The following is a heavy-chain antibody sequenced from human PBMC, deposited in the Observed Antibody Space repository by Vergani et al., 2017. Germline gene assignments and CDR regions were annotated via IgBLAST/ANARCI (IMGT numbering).Heavy chain of an antibody. CDR1: ADSISSGSYY. V-gene: IGHV4-39*01. Sequence: QLQLQQSGPGLVKPSETLFLTCTVSADSISSGSYYWGWIRQPPGKSLEWIGSIYYSGLTYYNPSLKSRVAISVDTSKNQFSLKLSSVTAADTAVYYCARHSIAVVPPAYYYYYGMDVWGQGTTVTVSS. CDR3: ARHSIAVVPPAYYYYYGMDV. CDR2: IYYSGLT. D-gene: IGHD6-19*01. J-gene: IGHJ6*02.